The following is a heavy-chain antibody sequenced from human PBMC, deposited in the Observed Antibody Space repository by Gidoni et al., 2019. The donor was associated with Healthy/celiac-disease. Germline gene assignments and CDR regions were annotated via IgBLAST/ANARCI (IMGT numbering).Heavy chain of an antibody. Sequence: EVQLVESGGGLVKPGGSLRLSGAASGFTFSSYSMNWVRQAPGKGLEWVSSISSSSSYIYYADSVKGRFTIARDNAKNSLYLQMNSLRAEDTAVYYCARADDFWSGATSPYYMDVWGKGTTVTVSS. CDR1: GFTFSSYS. V-gene: IGHV3-21*01. D-gene: IGHD3-3*01. CDR2: ISSSSSYI. J-gene: IGHJ6*03. CDR3: ARADDFWSGATSPYYMDV.